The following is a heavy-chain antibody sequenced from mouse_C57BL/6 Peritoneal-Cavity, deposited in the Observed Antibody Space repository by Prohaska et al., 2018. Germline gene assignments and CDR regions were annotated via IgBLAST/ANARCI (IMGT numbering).Heavy chain of an antibody. V-gene: IGHV2-2*01. D-gene: IGHD1-1*01. Sequence: DYNAAFISRLSISKDNSKSQVFFKMNSLQADDTAIYYCARNSDGKPMDYWGQGTTVNVS. J-gene: IGHJ4*01. CDR3: ARNSDGKPMDY.